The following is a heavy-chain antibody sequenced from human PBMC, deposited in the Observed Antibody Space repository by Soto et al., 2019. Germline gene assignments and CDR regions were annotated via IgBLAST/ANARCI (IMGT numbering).Heavy chain of an antibody. V-gene: IGHV3-23*01. Sequence: EVQLLESGGDLVRPGGSLRLSCEASGFTFSSYAMGWVRQAPGKGLDWVSGISRAGTYTFYADSVRGRFSISRNNTRSTLDLYMNALRADDTAIYFCVTYTVSEDLGGSWGQGALVTVSS. CDR2: ISRAGTYT. J-gene: IGHJ5*02. CDR3: VTYTVSEDLGGS. CDR1: GFTFSSYA. D-gene: IGHD3-16*01.